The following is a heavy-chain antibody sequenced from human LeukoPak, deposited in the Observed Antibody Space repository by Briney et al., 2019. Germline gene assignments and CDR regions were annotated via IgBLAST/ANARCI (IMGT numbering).Heavy chain of an antibody. CDR2: ISAYNGNT. Sequence: ASVKVSCKASGYTFTSYGISWVRQAPGQGLEWMGWISAYNGNTNYAQKLQGRVTMTTDTSTSTAYMELRSLRSDDTAVYYCARVRSVTMIVVVNDAFDIWGQGTMVTVSS. CDR3: ARVRSVTMIVVVNDAFDI. J-gene: IGHJ3*02. D-gene: IGHD3-22*01. CDR1: GYTFTSYG. V-gene: IGHV1-18*01.